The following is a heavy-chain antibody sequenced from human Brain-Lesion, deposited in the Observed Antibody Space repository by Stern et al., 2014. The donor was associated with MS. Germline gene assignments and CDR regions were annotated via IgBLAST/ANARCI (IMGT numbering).Heavy chain of an antibody. J-gene: IGHJ4*02. Sequence: QVQLQESGPGLVKPSQTLSLTCTVSGGSISSGSDYWSWIRQPVGKGLEWIGRIHPRGRAFYTPSLKRRVTISTDPSMNQFSLELNSATAADTAIYYCASGYRIFDYWGQGILVTVSS. CDR2: IHPRGRA. CDR1: GGSISSGSDY. V-gene: IGHV4-61*02. D-gene: IGHD5-18*01. CDR3: ASGYRIFDY.